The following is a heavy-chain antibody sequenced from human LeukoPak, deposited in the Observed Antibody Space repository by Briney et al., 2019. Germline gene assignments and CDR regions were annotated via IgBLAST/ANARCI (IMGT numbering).Heavy chain of an antibody. V-gene: IGHV3-23*01. CDR3: AKGRPYSSGPSVIEY. CDR1: GFTFSSYA. Sequence: PGGSLRLSWAASGFTFSSYAMSWVRQAPGKGPEWVAVISNDGGTIYYADSVKGRFTISRDSSKDTSYLQINSLRAEDTAVYYCAKGRPYSSGPSVIEYWGQGTLVTVSS. CDR2: ISNDGGTI. D-gene: IGHD6-19*01. J-gene: IGHJ4*02.